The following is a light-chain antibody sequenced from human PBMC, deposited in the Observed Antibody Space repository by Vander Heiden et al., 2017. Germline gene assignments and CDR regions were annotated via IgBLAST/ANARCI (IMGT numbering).Light chain of an antibody. J-gene: IGLJ3*02. CDR2: RTD. CDR3: ASWDDSLRGWV. CDR1: TPNTGNNY. V-gene: IGLV1-47*01. Sequence: QSALTQPPSASGTPGQRVTISCSGSTPNTGNNYVYWYQQIPGTAPKVLIFRTDQRPSGVPDRVSGSKSGTSASLAISGLRSEDEGDYYCASWDDSLRGWVFGGGTTLTVL.